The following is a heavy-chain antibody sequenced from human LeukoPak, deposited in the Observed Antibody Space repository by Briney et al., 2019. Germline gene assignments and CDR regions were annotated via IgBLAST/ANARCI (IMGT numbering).Heavy chain of an antibody. Sequence: GASVKVSCKASGYTFTGYYMHWVRQAPGQGLEWMGWINPNSGGTNYAQKFQGRVTMTRDTSISTAYMELSRLRSDDTAVYYCASNLRIAAAGSYYYYYMDVWGKGTTVTVSS. CDR3: ASNLRIAAAGSYYYYYMDV. CDR1: GYTFTGYY. J-gene: IGHJ6*03. CDR2: INPNSGGT. V-gene: IGHV1-2*02. D-gene: IGHD6-13*01.